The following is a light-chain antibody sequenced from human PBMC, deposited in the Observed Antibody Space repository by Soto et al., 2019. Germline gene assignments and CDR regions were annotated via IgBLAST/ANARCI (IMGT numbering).Light chain of an antibody. CDR1: QRVSSN. J-gene: IGKJ2*01. V-gene: IGKV3-15*01. CDR3: QQYNNWPRT. CDR2: GAS. Sequence: EIVMTQSPATLSVSPGERATLSCRASQRVSSNLACYQQKPCQAPRLLIYGASTRATGIPARLSGSGSGTEVKHTFSSLQSEDFAVYYCQQYNNWPRTFGQGTKLEIK.